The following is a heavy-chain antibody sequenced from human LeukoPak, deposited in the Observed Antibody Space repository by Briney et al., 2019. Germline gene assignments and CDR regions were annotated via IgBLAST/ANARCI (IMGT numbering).Heavy chain of an antibody. V-gene: IGHV4-39*01. CDR2: IYYSGST. Sequence: SETLSLTCTVSGDFLSSGAYYWGWIRQAPGKGLAWIGSIYYSGSTFYNASFESRVTISVDTSKNQFSLKLSSVTAADTAVYYCATPSSGWYYFDYWGQGTLVTVSS. D-gene: IGHD6-19*01. J-gene: IGHJ4*02. CDR1: GDFLSSGAYY. CDR3: ATPSSGWYYFDY.